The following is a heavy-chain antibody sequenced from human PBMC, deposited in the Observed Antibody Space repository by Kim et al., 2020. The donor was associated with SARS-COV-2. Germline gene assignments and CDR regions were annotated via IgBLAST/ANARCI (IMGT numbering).Heavy chain of an antibody. Sequence: GGSLRLSCAASGFTYSNYGMHWVRQAPGKGLEWVAVISYDGSNKYHADSVKGRFTISRDNSKNTLYLQMNSLRAEDTAVYYCVKDGGYGDYVVGLHYYYYGLDVWGQGTTVAVSS. CDR3: VKDGGYGDYVVGLHYYYYGLDV. CDR2: ISYDGSNK. CDR1: GFTYSNYG. J-gene: IGHJ6*02. D-gene: IGHD4-17*01. V-gene: IGHV3-30*18.